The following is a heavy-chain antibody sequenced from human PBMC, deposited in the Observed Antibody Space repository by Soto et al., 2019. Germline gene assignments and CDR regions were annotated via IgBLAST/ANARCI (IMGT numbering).Heavy chain of an antibody. CDR1: AYTFTCYY. Sequence: VKVSCHASAYTFTCYYMHWVRQAPRQGLEWMGWIATYSTNKKYTQKFQGRLTLTTDTSTSTCYMQLNSPPYNGTAAPYRARVLRGVVNLLDPWGQGSLVPVS. CDR3: ARVLRGVVNLLDP. D-gene: IGHD3-10*01. J-gene: IGHJ5*02. V-gene: IGHV1-2*02. CDR2: IATYSTNK.